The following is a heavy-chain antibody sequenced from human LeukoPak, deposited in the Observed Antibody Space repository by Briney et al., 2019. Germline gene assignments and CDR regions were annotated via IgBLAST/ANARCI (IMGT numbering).Heavy chain of an antibody. CDR2: ISGNSANT. V-gene: IGHV3-23*01. CDR1: GFTSSGYA. J-gene: IGHJ3*02. D-gene: IGHD1-20*01. Sequence: GGSLRLSCAAFGFTSSGYAMSWVRQAPGKGLEWVSTISGNSANTYYADSVKGRFTISRDNSKNMLCMQMNSLRAEDMAVYYCARVPPYNSIWGQGTMVTVSS. CDR3: ARVPPYNSI.